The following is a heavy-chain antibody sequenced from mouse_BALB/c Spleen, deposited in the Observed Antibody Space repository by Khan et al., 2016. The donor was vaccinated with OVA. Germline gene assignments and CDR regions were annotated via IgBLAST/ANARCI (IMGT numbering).Heavy chain of an antibody. CDR1: GFTFSDYY. V-gene: IGHV5-4*02. J-gene: IGHJ3*01. CDR2: ISDGGSYT. CDR3: ARGGYGTFAY. D-gene: IGHD2-14*01. Sequence: EVELVESGGGLVKPGGSLKLSCAASGFTFSDYYMYWVPQTPEKRLEWVATISDGGSYTYYSDSVKGRFTISRDNAKNNLYLQMSSLKSEDTAMYYCARGGYGTFAYWGQGTLVTVSA.